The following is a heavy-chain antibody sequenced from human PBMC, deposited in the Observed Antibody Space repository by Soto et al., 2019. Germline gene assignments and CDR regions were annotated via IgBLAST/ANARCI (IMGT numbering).Heavy chain of an antibody. D-gene: IGHD3-10*01. J-gene: IGHJ4*02. CDR1: GFNFGGYW. Sequence: EVQLVESGGGLVQPGGSLRLSCAASGFNFGGYWMTWVRQAPGKGLEWVANIIKDGSEKSYVDSVKGQFTISRDNAKNSLYLEMNSLRVEDTAVYYCARDWGGLGYWGQGTLVTVSS. V-gene: IGHV3-7*03. CDR2: IIKDGSEK. CDR3: ARDWGGLGY.